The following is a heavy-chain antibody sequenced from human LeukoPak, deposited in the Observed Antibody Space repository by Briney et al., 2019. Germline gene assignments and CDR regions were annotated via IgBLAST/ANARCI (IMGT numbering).Heavy chain of an antibody. CDR1: GFTFDDYA. D-gene: IGHD3-3*01. CDR3: AKDMGITIFGVVDYGMDV. J-gene: IGHJ6*02. Sequence: GRSLRLSCAASGFTFDDYAMHWVRQAPGKGLEWVSGISWNSGSIGYADSVKGRFTISRDNAKNSLYLQMNSLRAEDTALYYCAKDMGITIFGVVDYGMDVWGQGTTVIVSS. V-gene: IGHV3-9*01. CDR2: ISWNSGSI.